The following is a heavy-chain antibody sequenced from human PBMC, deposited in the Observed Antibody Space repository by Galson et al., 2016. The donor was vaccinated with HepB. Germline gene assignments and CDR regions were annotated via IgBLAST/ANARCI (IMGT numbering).Heavy chain of an antibody. CDR2: XNTYHGXT. CDR1: GYSFNSXV. D-gene: IGHD3-3*01. J-gene: IGHJ4*02. CDR3: ARGLDYDLYNGSYYLDT. V-gene: IGHV1-18*01. Sequence: SVKVSCKASGYSFNSXVINXXRQAXXQGLXXMGXXNTYHGXTDYAQKIQGRVTMTIDAPTSTAYMELRSLKSDDTAXYYCARGLDYDLYNGSYYLDTWGPGILXTVSS.